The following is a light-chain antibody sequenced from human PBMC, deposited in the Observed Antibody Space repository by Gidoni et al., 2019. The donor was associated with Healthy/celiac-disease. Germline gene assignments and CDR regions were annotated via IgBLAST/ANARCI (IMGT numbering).Light chain of an antibody. Sequence: EIVLTQSPGTLSLSQGQSAPLSCRASQSISSSQLAWYQQKPGQAPRHLMYGASSRATGIPDRFSGSGSGTDFTLTISRLEPEDFAVYYCQHFGNFGGGTKVE. V-gene: IGKV3-20*01. CDR2: GAS. CDR1: QSISSSQ. J-gene: IGKJ4*01. CDR3: QHFGN.